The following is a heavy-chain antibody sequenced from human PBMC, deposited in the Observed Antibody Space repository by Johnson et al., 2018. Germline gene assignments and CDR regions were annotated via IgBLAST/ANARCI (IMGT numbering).Heavy chain of an antibody. Sequence: QVQLVQSGAEVKKPGSSVKVSCKASGGTFSSYTISWVRQAPGQGLEWMGRIIPILGIANYAQKFQGRVTKTADKSTSTAYMELSSLGSEDPAGYYCAREGEEAAAGTFDYYYYYMDVWGKGTTVTVSS. CDR2: IIPILGIA. CDR3: AREGEEAAAGTFDYYYYYMDV. V-gene: IGHV1-69*08. J-gene: IGHJ6*03. CDR1: GGTFSSYT. D-gene: IGHD6-13*01.